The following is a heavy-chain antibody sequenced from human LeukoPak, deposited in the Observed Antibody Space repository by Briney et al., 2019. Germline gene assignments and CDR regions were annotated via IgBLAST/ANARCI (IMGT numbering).Heavy chain of an antibody. CDR2: IYYSGST. V-gene: IGHV4-59*08. CDR1: GGSIRTYY. D-gene: IGHD4-17*01. J-gene: IGHJ3*02. Sequence: SETLSLTCTVSGGSIRTYYWSWIRQPPGKGLEWIGYIYYSGSTNYSPSLKSRVTILVDTSKNQFSLKLSSVTAADTAVYYCARTVDYGGAFDIWAKGQWSPSLQ. CDR3: ARTVDYGGAFDI.